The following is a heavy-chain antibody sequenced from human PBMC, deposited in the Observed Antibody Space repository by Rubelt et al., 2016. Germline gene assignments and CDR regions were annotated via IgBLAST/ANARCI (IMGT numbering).Heavy chain of an antibody. Sequence: QVQLVQSGAEVKKPGASVKVSCKASGYTFTSYGISWVRQAPGQGLEWMGWISAYNGNKNYAQNLQGRVTMTTDTSTSTAYMELRSLRSDDTAVYYCARDPLPVRGVIMTPTHWGQGTLVTVSS. J-gene: IGHJ4*02. D-gene: IGHD3-10*01. CDR3: ARDPLPVRGVIMTPTH. V-gene: IGHV1-18*01. CDR1: GYTFTSYG. CDR2: ISAYNGNK.